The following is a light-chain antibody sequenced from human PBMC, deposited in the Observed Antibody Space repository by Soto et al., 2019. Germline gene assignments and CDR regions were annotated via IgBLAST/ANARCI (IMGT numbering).Light chain of an antibody. Sequence: DGQRTKSHYTLSASVGDRVTITCRASQSISSWLAWYQQKPGKAPKLLIYDASSLESGVPSRFSGSGSGTEFTLTISSLQPDDFATYYCQQYNSYSGTFGQGTNVDI. CDR3: QQYNSYSGT. CDR1: QSISSW. V-gene: IGKV1-5*01. J-gene: IGKJ1*01. CDR2: DAS.